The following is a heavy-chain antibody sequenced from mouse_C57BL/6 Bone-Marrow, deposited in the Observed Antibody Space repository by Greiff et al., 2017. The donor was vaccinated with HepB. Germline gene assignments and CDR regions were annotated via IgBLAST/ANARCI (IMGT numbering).Heavy chain of an antibody. D-gene: IGHD1-1*01. V-gene: IGHV1-64*01. Sequence: QVQLKQPGAELVKPGASVKLSCKASGYTFTSYWMHWVKQRPGQGLEWIGMIHPNSGSTNYNEKFKSKATLTVDKSSSTAYMQLSSLTSEDSAVYYCARVGPLRSFDYWGQGTTLTVSS. CDR3: ARVGPLRSFDY. J-gene: IGHJ2*01. CDR2: IHPNSGST. CDR1: GYTFTSYW.